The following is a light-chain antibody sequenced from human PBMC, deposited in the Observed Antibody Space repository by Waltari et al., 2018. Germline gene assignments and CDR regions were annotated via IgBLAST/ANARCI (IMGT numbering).Light chain of an antibody. J-gene: IGKJ1*01. CDR1: QSVSMN. CDR2: GAS. Sequence: EIMMTQSPATLSVSPGERATLPCRASQSVSMNLAWYQQKPGQAPRLLIYGASTRGTGIPARFSGSGSGTEFTLTINSLQPEDVAVYYCQQYYSSPPAWTFGQGTKVEIK. V-gene: IGKV3-15*01. CDR3: QQYYSSPPAWT.